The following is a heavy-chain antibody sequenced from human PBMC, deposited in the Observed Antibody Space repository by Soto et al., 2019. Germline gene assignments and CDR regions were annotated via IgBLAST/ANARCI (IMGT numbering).Heavy chain of an antibody. CDR3: ARDSQGVVLFDY. V-gene: IGHV1-46*01. D-gene: IGHD2-15*01. Sequence: QVHLVQSGAEVKKPGASVTVSCKASGYTFTSYYIHWVRQAPGQGLEWMGIINPSGGSTSYAQTFQGRVTMTRDTSTSTVYMDLSSLKSDDTAVYYRARDSQGVVLFDYWGQGTLVTVSS. CDR1: GYTFTSYY. J-gene: IGHJ4*02. CDR2: INPSGGST.